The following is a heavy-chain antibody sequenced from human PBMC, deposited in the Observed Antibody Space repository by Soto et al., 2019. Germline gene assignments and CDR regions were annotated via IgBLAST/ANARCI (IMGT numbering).Heavy chain of an antibody. CDR2: LSGSGGTT. CDR1: GFTFRTFA. V-gene: IGHV3-23*01. J-gene: IGHJ4*02. Sequence: EAQLLESGGGLVQPGGSLRLSCAASGFTFRTFAMSWVRQIPGKGLDWVSTLSGSGGTTYYADSVKGRFTISRDNSKNTLYLQMNSLRDEDTDVYYCAKREGYYYTYWGKGTLATVSS. D-gene: IGHD3-22*01. CDR3: AKREGYYYTY.